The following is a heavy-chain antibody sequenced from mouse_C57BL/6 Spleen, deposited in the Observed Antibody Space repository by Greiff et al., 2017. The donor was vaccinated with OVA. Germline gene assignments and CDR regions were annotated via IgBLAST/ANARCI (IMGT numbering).Heavy chain of an antibody. CDR2: ISYSGST. Sequence: VQLQQSGPGMVKPSQSLSLTCTVTGYSITSGYDWHWIRHFPGNKLEWMGYISYSGSTNYNPSLKSRISITHDTSKNHFFLKLNSVTTEDTATYYCARAETGEAWFAYWGQGTLVTVSA. D-gene: IGHD4-1*01. J-gene: IGHJ3*01. CDR1: GYSITSGYD. CDR3: ARAETGEAWFAY. V-gene: IGHV3-1*01.